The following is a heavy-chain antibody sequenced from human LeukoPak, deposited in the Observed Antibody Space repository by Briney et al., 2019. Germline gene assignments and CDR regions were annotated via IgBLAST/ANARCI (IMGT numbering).Heavy chain of an antibody. V-gene: IGHV1-2*06. D-gene: IGHD1-14*01. J-gene: IGHJ3*02. CDR3: ARDLSGISSATDAFDM. CDR2: VNPNSGGT. CDR1: GYTFTAYY. Sequence: ASVKVSRKASGYTFTAYYIHWVRQASGQGLEWMGRVNPNSGGTDSAQRFQGRVTMTRDTSMNTAYMELSRLRSDDTAVYYCARDLSGISSATDAFDMWGQGTMVTVSS.